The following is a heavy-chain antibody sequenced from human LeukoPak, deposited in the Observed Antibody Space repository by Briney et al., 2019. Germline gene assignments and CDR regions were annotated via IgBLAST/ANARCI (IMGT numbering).Heavy chain of an antibody. CDR3: PRRNNRNYIDY. V-gene: IGHV3-11*06. CDR2: ISGWSIHT. D-gene: IGHD1-14*01. J-gene: IGHJ4*02. CDR1: GLTFSYYY. Sequence: PGGSLTLSCAACGLTFSYYYITWLRQAAPRGGEWVSYISGWSIHTHYADSVKGRFAISIDRGLHSMYLYMNKLSVDGTDGYYCPRRNNRNYIDYWGRGTLDSVSS.